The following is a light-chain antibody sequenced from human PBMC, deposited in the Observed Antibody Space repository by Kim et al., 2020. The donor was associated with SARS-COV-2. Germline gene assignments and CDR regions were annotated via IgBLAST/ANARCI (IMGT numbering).Light chain of an antibody. Sequence: EIVLTQSPGTLSLSPGERATLSCRASQSVTSTDLAWCQQRRGQAPRLLIYDVSTRATGVPDRFSGSGSGTEFTLTISGLEPEDFAVYYCQQYGSSPWTFGQGTKVDIK. CDR3: QQYGSSPWT. V-gene: IGKV3-20*01. CDR1: QSVTSTD. J-gene: IGKJ1*01. CDR2: DVS.